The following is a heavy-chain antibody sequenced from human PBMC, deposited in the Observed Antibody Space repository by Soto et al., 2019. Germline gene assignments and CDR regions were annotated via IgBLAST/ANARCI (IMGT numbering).Heavy chain of an antibody. CDR2: IKSKTDGGTT. D-gene: IGHD6-13*01. Sequence: TGGSLRLSCAASGFTFSNAWMSWVRQAPGKGLEWVGRIKSKTDGGTTDYAAPVKGRFTISRDDSKNTLYLQMNSLKTEDTAVYYCAKDLSIAAASGYGMDVWGQGTTVTV. CDR3: AKDLSIAAASGYGMDV. J-gene: IGHJ6*02. V-gene: IGHV3-15*01. CDR1: GFTFSNAW.